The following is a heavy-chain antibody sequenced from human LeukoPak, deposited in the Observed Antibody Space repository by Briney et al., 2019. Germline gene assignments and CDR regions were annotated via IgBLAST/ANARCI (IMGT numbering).Heavy chain of an antibody. J-gene: IGHJ4*02. CDR3: ARGGLVRSRGIPYFDY. V-gene: IGHV4-30-2*01. CDR2: IYHSGST. D-gene: IGHD2-2*01. Sequence: PSETLSLTCTVSGGSISSGGYYWSWIRQPPGKGLEWIGYIYHSGSTYYNPSLKSRVTISVDRSKNQFSLKLSSVTAADTAVYYCARGGLVRSRGIPYFDYWGQGTLVTVSS. CDR1: GGSISSGGYY.